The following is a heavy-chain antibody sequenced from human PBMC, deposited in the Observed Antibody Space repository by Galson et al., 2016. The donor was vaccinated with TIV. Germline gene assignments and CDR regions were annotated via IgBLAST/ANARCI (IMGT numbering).Heavy chain of an antibody. V-gene: IGHV3-23*01. CDR3: AKAAGSGSSWRFDY. D-gene: IGHD6-13*01. CDR1: GFTFSSYA. Sequence: SLRLSCAASGFTFSSYAMNWVRQAPGKGLEWVSAISGSGATTYYADSVKGRFTISRDNSKNTLYLQMNSLRAGDTALYYCAKAAGSGSSWRFDYWGQGTPVTVSS. CDR2: ISGSGATT. J-gene: IGHJ4*02.